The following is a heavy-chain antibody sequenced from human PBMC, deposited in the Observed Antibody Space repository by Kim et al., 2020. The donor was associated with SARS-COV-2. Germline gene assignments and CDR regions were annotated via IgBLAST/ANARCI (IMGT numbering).Heavy chain of an antibody. J-gene: IGHJ6*02. D-gene: IGHD4-17*01. V-gene: IGHV1-18*01. Sequence: YAQQLQGRVTMTTDTSTSTAYMERRSLRSDDTAVYYCARDYGHYYGMDVWGQGTTVTVSS. CDR3: ARDYGHYYGMDV.